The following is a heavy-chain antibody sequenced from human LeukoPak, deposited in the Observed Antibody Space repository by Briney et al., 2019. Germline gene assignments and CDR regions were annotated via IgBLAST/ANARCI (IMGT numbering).Heavy chain of an antibody. Sequence: GGSLRLSCAASGFTSSNYGMSWVRQAPGKGLEWVSGIGGSGGDTYYADAVKGRFTISRDDSKNTLHLQMRSLRAEDTAVYYCAKGAGNSCYNPIDYWGQGTLVTVSS. D-gene: IGHD2-2*02. CDR1: GFTSSNYG. CDR3: AKGAGNSCYNPIDY. CDR2: IGGSGGDT. J-gene: IGHJ4*02. V-gene: IGHV3-23*01.